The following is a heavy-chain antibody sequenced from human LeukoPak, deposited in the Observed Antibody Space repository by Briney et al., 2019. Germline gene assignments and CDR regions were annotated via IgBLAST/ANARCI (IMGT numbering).Heavy chain of an antibody. V-gene: IGHV3-74*01. CDR2: INSDGSSI. D-gene: IGHD2-21*01. CDR1: GFTFSSHW. CDR3: VKVSYDIVVTKNRIPKLSWLDP. Sequence: GGSLRLSCAASGFTFSSHWMHWVRQAPGKGLVWVSRINSDGSSISYADSVKDRFTISRDNSEKTLHLQMNSLRVEDTATYYCVKVSYDIVVTKNRIPKLSWLDPWGQGVLVAVSS. J-gene: IGHJ5*02.